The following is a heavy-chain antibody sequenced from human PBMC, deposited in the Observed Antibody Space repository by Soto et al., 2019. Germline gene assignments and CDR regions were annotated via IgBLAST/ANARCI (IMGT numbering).Heavy chain of an antibody. CDR2: ISYDGSNK. CDR1: GFTFSSYA. V-gene: IGHV3-30-3*01. Sequence: GGSLRLSCAASGFTFSSYAMHWVRQAPGKGLEWVAVISYDGSNKYYADSVKGRFTISRDNSKNTLYLQMNSLRAEDTAVYYCARGLGRIVVVPAAIVAVYYYYGMDFWGQGTTVTVSS. J-gene: IGHJ6*02. CDR3: ARGLGRIVVVPAAIVAVYYYYGMDF. D-gene: IGHD2-2*01.